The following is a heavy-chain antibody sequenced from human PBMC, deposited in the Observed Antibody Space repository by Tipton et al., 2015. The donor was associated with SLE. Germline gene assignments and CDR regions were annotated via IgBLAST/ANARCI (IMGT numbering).Heavy chain of an antibody. J-gene: IGHJ4*02. CDR1: GGSISSGDYY. D-gene: IGHD6-6*01. V-gene: IGHV4-30-4*08. CDR3: ARSIAARRFDY. Sequence: TLSLTCTVSGGSISSGDYYWSWIRQPPGKGLEWIGYIYYSGSTYYNPSLKSRVTISVDTSKNQFSLKLSSVTAADTAVYYCARSIAARRFDYWGQGTLVTVSS. CDR2: IYYSGST.